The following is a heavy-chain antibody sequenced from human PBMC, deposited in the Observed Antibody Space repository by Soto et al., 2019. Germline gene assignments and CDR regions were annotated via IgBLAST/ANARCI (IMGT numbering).Heavy chain of an antibody. D-gene: IGHD6-25*01. CDR1: GFTFSSYG. J-gene: IGHJ4*02. CDR3: GAGKYFSDY. CDR2: ISYDVSDK. Sequence: QVQLVESVGVVVQPGRSMRLSCAASGFTFSSYGMHWVRQAPGKGLELVAVISYDVSDKYYADSVKGGFTIYRDNSKNTLYLQMNSLRVEDAAVYYCGAGKYFSDYWGPGPLVTVDS. V-gene: IGHV3-30*03.